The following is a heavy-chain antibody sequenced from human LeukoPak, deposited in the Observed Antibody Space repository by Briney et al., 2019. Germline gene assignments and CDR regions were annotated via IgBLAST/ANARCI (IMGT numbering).Heavy chain of an antibody. CDR1: GFTFSSYW. V-gene: IGHV3-7*01. CDR2: IKQDGSEK. J-gene: IGHJ5*02. CDR3: ARGRGYSGYDFRHWFDP. D-gene: IGHD5-12*01. Sequence: PGGSLRLSCAASGFTFSSYWMSWVRQAPGKGLEWVANIKQDGSEKYYVDSVKGRLTISRDNAKNSLYLQMNSLRAEDTAVYYCARGRGYSGYDFRHWFDPWGQGTLVTVSS.